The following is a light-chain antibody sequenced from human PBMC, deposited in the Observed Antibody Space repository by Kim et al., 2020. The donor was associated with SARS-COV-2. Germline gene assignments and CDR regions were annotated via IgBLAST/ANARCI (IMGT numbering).Light chain of an antibody. V-gene: IGLV3-1*01. CDR2: KDS. CDR1: KLGDKY. J-gene: IGLJ2*01. CDR3: QAWDSSTVV. Sequence: VSPGQTASIPCAGDKLGDKYVWWYQQKPGQSPVLVIYKDSKRPSGIPERFSGSNSGNTATLTISGTQAMDEADYYCQAWDSSTVVFGGGTQLTVL.